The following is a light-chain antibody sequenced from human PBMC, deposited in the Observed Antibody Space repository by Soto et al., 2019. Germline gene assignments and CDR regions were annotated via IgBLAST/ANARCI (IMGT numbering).Light chain of an antibody. CDR1: SSDVGSYNL. CDR3: CSYAGTNTFV. Sequence: QSALTQPASLSGSPGQSITISCPGTSSDVGSYNLVSWYHQHPGKAPKLMIYEGNKRPSGVSNRFSGSKSANTASLTISGLQTEDEADYYCCSYAGTNTFVFGTGTKVTVL. CDR2: EGN. V-gene: IGLV2-23*01. J-gene: IGLJ1*01.